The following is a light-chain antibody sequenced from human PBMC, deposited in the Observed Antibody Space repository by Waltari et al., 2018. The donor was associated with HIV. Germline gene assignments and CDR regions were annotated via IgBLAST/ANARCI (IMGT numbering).Light chain of an antibody. V-gene: IGKV3-15*01. CDR3: QQYNNWIT. J-gene: IGKJ5*01. CDR2: GAS. CDR1: QSVSSN. Sequence: DIVLPPSPATLSVSPGHRATLSCRARQSVSSNLAWYQQKPGQAPRLLIYGASTRATGIPARFSGSGSGTEFTLTISSLQSEDLAVYYCQQYNNWITFGQGTRLEIK.